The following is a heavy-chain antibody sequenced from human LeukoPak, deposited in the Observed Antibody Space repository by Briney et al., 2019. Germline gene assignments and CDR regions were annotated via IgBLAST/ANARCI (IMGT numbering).Heavy chain of an antibody. Sequence: ETLSLTCSVSGGSVSSSYWAWIRQPPGKGLEWVSSISGSGGSTYYADSVKGRFTISRDNSKNTPYLQMNSLRAEDTAVYYCAKGQSGTYPRVHFDYWGQGTLVTVSS. D-gene: IGHD1-26*01. CDR2: ISGSGGST. V-gene: IGHV3-23*01. CDR3: AKGQSGTYPRVHFDY. J-gene: IGHJ4*02. CDR1: GGSVSSSY.